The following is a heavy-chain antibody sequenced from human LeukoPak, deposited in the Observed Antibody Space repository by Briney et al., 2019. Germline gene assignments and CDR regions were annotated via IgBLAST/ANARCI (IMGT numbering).Heavy chain of an antibody. V-gene: IGHV3-23*01. CDR2: IKGSGSYA. D-gene: IGHD4-17*01. J-gene: IGHJ3*01. CDR3: GRDPNGDYIGAFEF. CDR1: DFTFANYA. Sequence: GGSLRLSCVGSDFTFANYAMTWVRLTPGKGLEWVSSIKGSGSYAMYADSVSGRFTTSRDNSRNTIFLQMTSLRAEDTAIYYCGRDPNGDYIGAFEFWGLGTVVSVSS.